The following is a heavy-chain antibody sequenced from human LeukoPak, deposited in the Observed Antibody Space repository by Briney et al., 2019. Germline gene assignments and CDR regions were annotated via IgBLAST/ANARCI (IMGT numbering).Heavy chain of an antibody. CDR2: IYTSGST. CDR1: GGSFSSYF. Sequence: SETLSLTCSVSGGSFSSYFWSWVRQPAGKGLEWIGRIYTSGSTNYNPSLKSRVTMSVDTSKNQFSLRLISVIAADTAVYYCAREWSGFDFWGQGIMVTVSS. V-gene: IGHV4-4*07. D-gene: IGHD2-15*01. CDR3: AREWSGFDF. J-gene: IGHJ3*01.